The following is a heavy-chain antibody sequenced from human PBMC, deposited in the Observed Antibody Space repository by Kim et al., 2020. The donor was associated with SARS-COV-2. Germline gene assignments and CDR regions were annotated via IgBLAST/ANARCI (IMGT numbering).Heavy chain of an antibody. V-gene: IGHV3-48*03. J-gene: IGHJ5*02. CDR3: ARRAVAGLPNWFDP. D-gene: IGHD6-19*01. Sequence: ADAVKGRFTISRDNSKNSLYLQMDSLRAEDTAVYYCARRAVAGLPNWFDPWGQGTLVTVSS.